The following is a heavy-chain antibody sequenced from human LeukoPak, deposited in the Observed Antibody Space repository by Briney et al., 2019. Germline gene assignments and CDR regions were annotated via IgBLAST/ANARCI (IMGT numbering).Heavy chain of an antibody. CDR2: IWHDGKNK. V-gene: IGHV3-33*01. D-gene: IGHD5-12*01. Sequence: PGRSLRLSCAASGFTFSNYGMHWVRQAPGKGLEWVAVIWHDGKNKYYADSVKGRFTISRDNSKNTLYLQMNSLRAEDTAVYYCARDRGYTQDYWGQGTLVTVSS. J-gene: IGHJ4*02. CDR3: ARDRGYTQDY. CDR1: GFTFSNYG.